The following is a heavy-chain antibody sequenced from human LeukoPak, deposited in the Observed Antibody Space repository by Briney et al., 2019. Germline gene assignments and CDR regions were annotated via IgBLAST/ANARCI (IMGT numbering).Heavy chain of an antibody. V-gene: IGHV4-39*01. J-gene: IGHJ4*02. CDR1: GGSISSSSYY. Sequence: SETLSLTCTVSGGSISSSSYYWGWIRQPAWKGLEWFGSIYYSGSTYYNPSLKSRVTRSVATSKNQFSLKLSDVTAADTAVYYCARRSTFEYSSSSTGFDYWGQGTLVTVSS. D-gene: IGHD6-6*01. CDR3: ARRSTFEYSSSSTGFDY. CDR2: IYYSGST.